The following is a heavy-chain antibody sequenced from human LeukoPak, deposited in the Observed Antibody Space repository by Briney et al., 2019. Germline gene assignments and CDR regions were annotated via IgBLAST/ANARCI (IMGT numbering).Heavy chain of an antibody. Sequence: PSETLSLTCTVSGGSISSYYWSWIRQPAGKGLEWIGRIYTSGSTNSNPSLKSRVIMSVDTSKNQFSLNLTSVTAADTAVYYCARKAPYSFDYWGQGTLVTVSS. CDR1: GGSISSYY. CDR2: IYTSGST. J-gene: IGHJ4*02. V-gene: IGHV4-4*07. CDR3: ARKAPYSFDY. D-gene: IGHD2-21*01.